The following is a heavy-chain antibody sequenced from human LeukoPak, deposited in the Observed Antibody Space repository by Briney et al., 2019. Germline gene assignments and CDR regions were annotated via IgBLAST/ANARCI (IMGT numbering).Heavy chain of an antibody. CDR2: ISGSGGIT. V-gene: IGHV3-23*01. Sequence: GRSLRLSCAVSGFTFSSYAMSWVRQAPGKGLEWVSAISGSGGITYYAESLKGRVTISRDNSKNTLYLQMNSLRAEDTAVYYCAKDSTVTLFYYYYGMDVWGQGTTVTVSS. CDR1: GFTFSSYA. CDR3: AKDSTVTLFYYYYGMDV. J-gene: IGHJ6*02. D-gene: IGHD4-17*01.